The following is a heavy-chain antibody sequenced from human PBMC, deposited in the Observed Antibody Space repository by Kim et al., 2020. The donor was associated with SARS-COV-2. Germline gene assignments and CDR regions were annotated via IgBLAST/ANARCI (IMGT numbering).Heavy chain of an antibody. CDR3: AKWTYYDSSGYYYGSGYFDY. J-gene: IGHJ4*02. CDR2: ISGSGGST. Sequence: GGSLRLSCAASGFTFSSYAMSWVRQAPGKGLEWVSAISGSGGSTYYADSVKGRFTISRDNSKNTLYLQMNSLRAEDTAVYYCAKWTYYDSSGYYYGSGYFDYWGQGTLVTVSS. D-gene: IGHD3-22*01. V-gene: IGHV3-23*01. CDR1: GFTFSSYA.